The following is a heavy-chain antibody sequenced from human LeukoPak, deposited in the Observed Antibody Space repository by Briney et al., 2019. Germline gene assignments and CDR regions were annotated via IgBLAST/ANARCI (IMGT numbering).Heavy chain of an antibody. CDR1: GFTFGDYA. J-gene: IGHJ3*02. CDR2: IRSKAYGGTT. V-gene: IGHV3-49*04. Sequence: GGSLRLSCTASGFTFGDYAMSWVRQAPGKGLEWVGFIRSKAYGGTTEYAASVKGRFTISRDDSKSIAYLQMNSLKTEDTAAYYCTRDSVGIVVVGDAFDIWGRGTMVTVSS. D-gene: IGHD2-21*01. CDR3: TRDSVGIVVVGDAFDI.